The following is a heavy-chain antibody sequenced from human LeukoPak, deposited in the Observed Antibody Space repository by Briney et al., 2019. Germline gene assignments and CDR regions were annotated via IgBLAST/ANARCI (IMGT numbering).Heavy chain of an antibody. D-gene: IGHD1-26*01. J-gene: IGHJ4*02. V-gene: IGHV1-2*02. Sequence: APVKVSCKASGYTFTSYYMHWVRQAPGQSLEWMGWINPSNGITKYTHKYQGRVTMTRDTSISTAYMELSSLRSDDTAVYYCARNDLGAETHSIDYWGQGTLVTVSS. CDR2: INPSNGIT. CDR3: ARNDLGAETHSIDY. CDR1: GYTFTSYY.